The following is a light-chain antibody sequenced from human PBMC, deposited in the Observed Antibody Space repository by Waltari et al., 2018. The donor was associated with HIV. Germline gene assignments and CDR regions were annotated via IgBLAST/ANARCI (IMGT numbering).Light chain of an antibody. Sequence: QSALTQPASVSGSPGQSITISCTGTSSDVGSYNLVSWYQQPPGKAPKVMIYAGSKRPSGVSNRFSGSKSGNTASLTISGLQAEDEADYYCCSYTGSSTRRPYVFGTGTKVTVL. CDR1: SSDVGSYNL. J-gene: IGLJ1*01. CDR2: AGS. V-gene: IGLV2-23*01. CDR3: CSYTGSSTRRPYV.